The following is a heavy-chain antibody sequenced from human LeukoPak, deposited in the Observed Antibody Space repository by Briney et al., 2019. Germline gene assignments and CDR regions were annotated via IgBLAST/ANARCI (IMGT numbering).Heavy chain of an antibody. J-gene: IGHJ6*02. CDR3: ARGDYGSLSGGMDV. D-gene: IGHD4-17*01. CDR2: ISAHNGNT. Sequence: GASVKVSRKASGYTFTIYGISWVRQAPGQGRGWMGWISAHNGNTNYAQKLQGRVTMTTDTSTSTAYMELRSLRSDDTAVYYCARGDYGSLSGGMDVWGQGTTVTVSS. V-gene: IGHV1-18*01. CDR1: GYTFTIYG.